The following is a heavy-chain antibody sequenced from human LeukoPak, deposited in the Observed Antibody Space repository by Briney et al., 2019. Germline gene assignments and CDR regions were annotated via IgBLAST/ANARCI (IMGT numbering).Heavy chain of an antibody. CDR1: GDSISSYY. CDR3: ARGSWGGLNN. Sequence: PSETLSLTCTVSGDSISSYYWTWIRQPPGKGLEWIGYIYYSASTNYNPSLKSRVTISADTSKNQFSLKLSSVTAADTAVYYCARGSWGGLNNWGQGTMVTVSS. CDR2: IYYSAST. D-gene: IGHD1-26*01. J-gene: IGHJ3*02. V-gene: IGHV4-59*08.